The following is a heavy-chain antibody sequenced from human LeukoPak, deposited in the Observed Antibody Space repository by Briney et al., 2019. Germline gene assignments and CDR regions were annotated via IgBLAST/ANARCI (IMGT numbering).Heavy chain of an antibody. CDR2: INPNIGAT. CDR1: GYTFTDYF. Sequence: ASMKVSCKASGYTFTDYFLHWVRRAPGQEFELMGWINPNIGATHYIQSFQGRVTMTRDTSLSIASLQLNSLTSDDTAMYYCARAQYLTAPAGTFANSWGQGTLVTVSS. D-gene: IGHD6-13*01. J-gene: IGHJ4*02. V-gene: IGHV1-2*02. CDR3: ARAQYLTAPAGTFANS.